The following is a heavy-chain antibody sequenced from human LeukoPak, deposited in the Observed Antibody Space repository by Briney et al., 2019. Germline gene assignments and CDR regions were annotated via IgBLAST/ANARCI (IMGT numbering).Heavy chain of an antibody. CDR1: GFTFSSYT. CDR2: VSGSGGTT. Sequence: GGSLRLSCAASGFTFSSYTMSCVRQAPGKGLEWVSAVSGSGGTTYYTDSVKVRFTISRDNSKNTLYLQMNSLRVEDTAVYYCVKEARYCNGGSCYAVLDYWGQGTLVTVSS. CDR3: VKEARYCNGGSCYAVLDY. V-gene: IGHV3-23*01. D-gene: IGHD2-15*01. J-gene: IGHJ4*02.